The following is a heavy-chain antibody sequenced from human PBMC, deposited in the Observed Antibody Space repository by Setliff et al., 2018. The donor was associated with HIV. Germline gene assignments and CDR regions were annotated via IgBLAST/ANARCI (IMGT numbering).Heavy chain of an antibody. CDR2: INHSGST. J-gene: IGHJ4*02. CDR3: ARGSKGGFFDY. CDR1: GGSFSGYY. Sequence: KASETLSLTCAVYGGSFSGYYWSWIRQPPGKGLEWIGEINHSGSTNYNPSLKSRVTISVDMSKNQFSLKLSSVTAADTAVYYCARGSKGGFFDYWGQGTLVTVSS. D-gene: IGHD3-16*01. V-gene: IGHV4-34*01.